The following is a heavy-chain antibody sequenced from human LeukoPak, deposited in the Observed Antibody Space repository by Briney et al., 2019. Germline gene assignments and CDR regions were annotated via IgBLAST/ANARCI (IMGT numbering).Heavy chain of an antibody. CDR2: IIPIFGTA. CDR1: GGTFSSYA. J-gene: IGHJ6*03. CDR3: ARDLDIVATGTEYYYYYYYMDV. Sequence: SVKVSCKASGGTFSSYAISWVRQAPGQGLEWMGGIIPIFGTANYAQKFQGRVTITADESTSTAYMELSSLRSDDTAVYYCARDLDIVATGTEYYYYYYYMDVWGKGTTVTVSS. V-gene: IGHV1-69*01. D-gene: IGHD5-12*01.